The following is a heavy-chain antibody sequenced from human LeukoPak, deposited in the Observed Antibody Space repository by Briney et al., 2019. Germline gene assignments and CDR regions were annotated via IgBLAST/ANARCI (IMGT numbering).Heavy chain of an antibody. D-gene: IGHD3-3*01. CDR3: AKDFYDFWSGFDY. Sequence: GGSLRLSCTASGFTFNSDAMNWVRQAPGKGLEWVPTISGSGGSTYYTDSVKGRFTISRDNFKNMVFLQMNSLKAEDTAIYYCAKDFYDFWSGFDYWGQGTLVTVSS. V-gene: IGHV3-23*01. CDR1: GFTFNSDA. CDR2: ISGSGGST. J-gene: IGHJ4*02.